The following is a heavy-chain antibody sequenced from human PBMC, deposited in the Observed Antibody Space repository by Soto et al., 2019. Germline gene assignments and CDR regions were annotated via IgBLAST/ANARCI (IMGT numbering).Heavy chain of an antibody. V-gene: IGHV4-34*01. CDR3: VRIRYQLPSSVLWLYP. CDR1: GGFLSESY. J-gene: IGHJ5*02. D-gene: IGHD3-16*01. CDR2: INHVGGT. Sequence: PSETLSLTCAVYGGFLSESYWTWIRQPPGKGLEWIGEINHVGGTTYNPSRKSRVTMSVDTPQNQFSLRLISVTAADTAMYFCVRIRYQLPSSVLWLYPWGQGTPVTVSS.